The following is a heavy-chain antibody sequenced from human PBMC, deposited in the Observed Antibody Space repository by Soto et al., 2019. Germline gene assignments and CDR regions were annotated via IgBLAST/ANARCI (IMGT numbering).Heavy chain of an antibody. V-gene: IGHV4-59*01. CDR1: GGSIGTYY. J-gene: IGHJ6*02. D-gene: IGHD3-22*01. Sequence: SETLSLTCTVSGGSIGTYYWSWIRQPPGKGLEWIGYIYYSGSATYNPSLKSRVTISVDTSKNQFSLKLSSVTTADTAVYYCARDRAYYYDDSGYFDGMDVWDQGTKVTVPS. CDR3: ARDRAYYYDDSGYFDGMDV. CDR2: IYYSGSA.